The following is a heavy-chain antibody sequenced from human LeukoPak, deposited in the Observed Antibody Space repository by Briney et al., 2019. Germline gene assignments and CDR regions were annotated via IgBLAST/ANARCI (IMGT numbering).Heavy chain of an antibody. CDR3: AKDVGYSYGYLDY. CDR2: ISWDGGST. J-gene: IGHJ4*02. Sequence: PGGSLRLSCAASGFTFDDYTMHWVRQAPGKGLEWVSLISWDGGSTYYADSVKGRFTISRDNSKNSLYLQMNSLRTEDTALYYCAKDVGYSYGYLDYWGQGTLVTVSS. D-gene: IGHD5-18*01. CDR1: GFTFDDYT. V-gene: IGHV3-43*01.